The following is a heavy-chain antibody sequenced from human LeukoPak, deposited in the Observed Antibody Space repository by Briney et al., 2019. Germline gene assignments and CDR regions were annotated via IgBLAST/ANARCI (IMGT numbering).Heavy chain of an antibody. D-gene: IGHD3-22*01. CDR2: ISAYNGNT. Sequence: GASVKVSCKASGYTFSSYGISWVRQAPGQGLEWMGWISAYNGNTNYAQKFQGRVTMTTDTSTSTAYMELRSLRSDDTAVYYCATSLYYYDSSGYYGYWGQGTLVTVSS. V-gene: IGHV1-18*01. CDR1: GYTFSSYG. CDR3: ATSLYYYDSSGYYGY. J-gene: IGHJ4*02.